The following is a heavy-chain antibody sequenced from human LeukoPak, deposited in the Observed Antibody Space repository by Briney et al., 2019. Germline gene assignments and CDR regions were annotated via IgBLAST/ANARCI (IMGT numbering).Heavy chain of an antibody. Sequence: SETLSLTCAVYGGPFSGYYWSWIRQPPGKGLEWIGEINHSGSTNYNPSLKSRVTISVDTSKNRFSLKLSSVTAAGTAVYYCARFLHDYGAVNWFDPWGQGTLVTVSS. CDR3: ARFLHDYGAVNWFDP. CDR1: GGPFSGYY. CDR2: INHSGST. J-gene: IGHJ5*02. V-gene: IGHV4-34*01. D-gene: IGHD4-17*01.